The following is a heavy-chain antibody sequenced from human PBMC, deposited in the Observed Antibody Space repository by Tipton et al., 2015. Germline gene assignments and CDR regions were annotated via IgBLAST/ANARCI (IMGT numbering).Heavy chain of an antibody. Sequence: PLRLSCAASGFAFSSYGMGWVRQAPGKGLEWVTYISGVTFSTYYVNSVRGRFTISRDNSKNTLYLQMNGLRAEDTAVYYCAKGRDLRDAYNGHFDYWGQGTLVTVSS. J-gene: IGHJ4*02. CDR2: ISGVTFST. V-gene: IGHV3-23*01. CDR1: GFAFSSYG. D-gene: IGHD5-24*01. CDR3: AKGRDLRDAYNGHFDY.